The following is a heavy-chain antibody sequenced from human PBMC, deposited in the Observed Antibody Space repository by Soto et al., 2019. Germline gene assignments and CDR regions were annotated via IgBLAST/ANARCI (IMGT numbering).Heavy chain of an antibody. V-gene: IGHV1-8*01. CDR3: ARGVDAGVDV. CDR1: GYTFTSYD. J-gene: IGHJ6*02. CDR2: MSPNSGAT. Sequence: ASVKVSCKASGYTFTSYDINWVRQATGQGLEWMGWMSPNSGATGYAQKFQGRVTMTRDTSISTAYMELSNLRSEDTAIYYCARGVDAGVDVWGQGPRSPSP. D-gene: IGHD1-1*01.